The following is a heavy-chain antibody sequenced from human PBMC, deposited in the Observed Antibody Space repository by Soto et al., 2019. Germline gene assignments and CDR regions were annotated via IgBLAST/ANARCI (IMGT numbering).Heavy chain of an antibody. CDR1: GFIFRTYS. Sequence: EVQLVEYGGGLVKRGGSLRLSCAASGFIFRTYSMNWVRQAPGKGLEWVSSISSSNNYVYYADSVKGRFTISRDTTKNSLYLQMDSLRADDTAVYYCARDTYYGRGSFDCWGQGTLVTVSS. D-gene: IGHD2-21*01. CDR2: ISSSNNYV. V-gene: IGHV3-21*01. CDR3: ARDTYYGRGSFDC. J-gene: IGHJ5*01.